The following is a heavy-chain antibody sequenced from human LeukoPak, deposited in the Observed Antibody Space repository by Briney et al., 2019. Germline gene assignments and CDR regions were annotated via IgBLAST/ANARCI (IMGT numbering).Heavy chain of an antibody. J-gene: IGHJ4*02. CDR1: GGSISSYY. CDR2: IYYSGST. CDR3: ARVAGSGSYYRILYYFDY. D-gene: IGHD1-26*01. Sequence: SETLSLTCTVSGGSISSYYWSWIRQPPGKGLEWIGYIYYSGSTNYNPSLKSRVTISVDTSKNQFSLKLSSVTAADTAVYYCARVAGSGSYYRILYYFDYWGQGTLVTVSS. V-gene: IGHV4-59*08.